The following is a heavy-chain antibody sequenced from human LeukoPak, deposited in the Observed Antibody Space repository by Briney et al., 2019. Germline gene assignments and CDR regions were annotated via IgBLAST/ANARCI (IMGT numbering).Heavy chain of an antibody. CDR3: AKEGSWRYYDSSGYFL. CDR2: ISSSSSTI. CDR1: GFTFSSNS. V-gene: IGHV3-48*01. J-gene: IGHJ3*01. D-gene: IGHD3-22*01. Sequence: GGSLRLSCAASGFTFSSNSMNWVRQAPGKGLEWVSYISSSSSTIYYAESVKGRYTISRDNAKNSLYLQMNSLRAEDTAVYYCAKEGSWRYYDSSGYFLWGQGTMVTVSS.